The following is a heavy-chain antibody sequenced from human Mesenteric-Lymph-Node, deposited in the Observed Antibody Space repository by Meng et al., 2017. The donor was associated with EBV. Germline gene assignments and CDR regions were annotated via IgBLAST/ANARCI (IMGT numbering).Heavy chain of an antibody. CDR1: GGSFNDYS. D-gene: IGHD2-2*02. V-gene: IGHV4-34*01. Sequence: QVQLQQWGAGLLEPSETLSLTCAVYGGSFNDYSWTWIRQPPGKGLEWIGEIDHSGSNNYNPSLKSRVTMAVDTSKNQFSLKLASVTAADTAVYYCARVDYTKSLPFDYWGRGTLVTVSS. J-gene: IGHJ4*02. CDR2: IDHSGSN. CDR3: ARVDYTKSLPFDY.